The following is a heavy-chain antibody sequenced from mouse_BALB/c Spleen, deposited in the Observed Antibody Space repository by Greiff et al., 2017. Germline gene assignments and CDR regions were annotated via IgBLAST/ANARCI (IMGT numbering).Heavy chain of an antibody. Sequence: LQQPGSELVRPGASVKLSCKASGYTFTSYWMHWVKQRPGQGLEWIGNIYPGSGSTNYDEKFKSKATLTVDTSSSTAYMQLSSLTSEDSAVYYCTRWLNWYFDVWGAGTTVTVSS. CDR3: TRWLNWYFDV. D-gene: IGHD2-2*01. J-gene: IGHJ1*01. CDR2: IYPGSGST. V-gene: IGHV1S22*01. CDR1: GYTFTSYW.